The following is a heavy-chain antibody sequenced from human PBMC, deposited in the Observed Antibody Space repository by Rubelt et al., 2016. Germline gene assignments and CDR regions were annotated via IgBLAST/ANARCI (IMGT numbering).Heavy chain of an antibody. D-gene: IGHD6-19*01. V-gene: IGHV3-74*01. CDR3: ARDQSSGDGLSCFQD. CDR2: INSDGSST. CDR1: SKTW. J-gene: IGHJ1*01. Sequence: EVQLVESGGGLVQPGGSLRLSCAASSKTWIHWVRQAPGKGLVWVSRINSDGSSTDYADSVKGHFTLSRDNSKNTLYLQMDSRRAEDTAVYYCARDQSSGDGLSCFQDWGQGTLATVSS.